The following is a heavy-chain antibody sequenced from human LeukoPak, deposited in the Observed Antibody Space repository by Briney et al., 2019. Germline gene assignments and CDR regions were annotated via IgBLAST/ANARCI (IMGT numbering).Heavy chain of an antibody. D-gene: IGHD6-13*01. J-gene: IGHJ4*02. Sequence: SETLSLTCTVSGGSISSYYWSWIRQPPGKGLEWIGYIYYSGSTNYNPSLKSRVTISVDTSKNQFSLKLSSVTAADTAVYYCARHLAAAGIYHFDYWGQGTLVTVSS. V-gene: IGHV4-59*08. CDR2: IYYSGST. CDR1: GGSISSYY. CDR3: ARHLAAAGIYHFDY.